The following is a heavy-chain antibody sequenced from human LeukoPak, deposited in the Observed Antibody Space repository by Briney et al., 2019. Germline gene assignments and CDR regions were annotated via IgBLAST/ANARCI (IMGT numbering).Heavy chain of an antibody. V-gene: IGHV4-59*01. CDR2: IYYSGST. Sequence: SETLSLTCTVSGGSISSYYWSWIRQPPGKGLEWIGYIYYSGSTNYNPSLKSRATISVDTSKNQFSLKLSSVTAADTAVYYCARYPAAVVAAMGFDYWGQGTLVTVSS. J-gene: IGHJ4*02. CDR3: ARYPAAVVAAMGFDY. CDR1: GGSISSYY. D-gene: IGHD2-15*01.